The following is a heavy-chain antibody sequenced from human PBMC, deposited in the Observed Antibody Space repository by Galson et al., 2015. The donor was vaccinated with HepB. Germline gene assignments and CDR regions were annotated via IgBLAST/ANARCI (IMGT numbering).Heavy chain of an antibody. CDR1: GFTFSSYG. D-gene: IGHD3-22*01. V-gene: IGHV3-30*18. Sequence: SLRLSCAASGFTFSSYGMHWVRQAPGKGLEWVAVISYDGSNKYYADSVKGRFTISRDSSKNTLYLQMNSLRAEDTAVYYCAKDRSMIVEINSFDYWGQGTLVTVSS. CDR2: ISYDGSNK. J-gene: IGHJ4*02. CDR3: AKDRSMIVEINSFDY.